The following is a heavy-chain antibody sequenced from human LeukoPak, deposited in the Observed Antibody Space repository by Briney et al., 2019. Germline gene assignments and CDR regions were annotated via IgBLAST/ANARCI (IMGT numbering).Heavy chain of an antibody. CDR2: IKQDGSEK. CDR1: GFTLSSYW. D-gene: IGHD2-2*02. Sequence: GGSLRLSCAASGFTLSSYWMSWVGQAPGKGLEWVANIKQDGSEKYYVDSVKGRFTISRDNAKNSLYLQMNSLRAEDTAVYYCARYHIVVVPAAILPWFDPWGHGTLVTVSS. CDR3: ARYHIVVVPAAILPWFDP. V-gene: IGHV3-7*01. J-gene: IGHJ5*02.